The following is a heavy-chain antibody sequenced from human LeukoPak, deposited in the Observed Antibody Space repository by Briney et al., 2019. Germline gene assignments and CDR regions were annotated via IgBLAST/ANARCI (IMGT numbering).Heavy chain of an antibody. J-gene: IGHJ3*02. CDR3: ARQTGISIDI. CDR1: GFTFSSYS. CDR2: ISSSSSYI. Sequence: PGGSLRLSCAASGFTFSSYSINWVRQAPGKGLEWVSSISSSSSYIYYADSVKGRFTISRDNAKNSLFLQMNILRAADTAVYYCARQTGISIDIWGQGIMVTVSS. D-gene: IGHD2/OR15-2a*01. V-gene: IGHV3-21*01.